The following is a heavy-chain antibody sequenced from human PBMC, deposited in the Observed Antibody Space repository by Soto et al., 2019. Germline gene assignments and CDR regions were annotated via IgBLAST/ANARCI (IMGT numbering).Heavy chain of an antibody. D-gene: IGHD6-19*01. V-gene: IGHV3-74*01. CDR1: GFIFSSYW. Sequence: PGGSLRLSCAASGFIFSSYWMHWVRQAPGKGLVWVSRINGDGSSTTYADSVKGRFTISRDNAKNTLYLQMNSLRAEDTAVYYCAKDQWLVPRLSVDYWGQGTLVTVSS. CDR3: AKDQWLVPRLSVDY. J-gene: IGHJ4*02. CDR2: INGDGSST.